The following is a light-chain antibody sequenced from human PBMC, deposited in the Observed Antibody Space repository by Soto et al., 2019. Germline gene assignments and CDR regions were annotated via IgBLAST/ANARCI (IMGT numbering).Light chain of an antibody. V-gene: IGLV1-44*01. CDR3: AVWDDSLNGAV. J-gene: IGLJ7*01. Sequence: QSVLTQPPSASGNPGQRVTISCSGSSSNIGSNTVNWYQQLPGTAPKLLIYTDNQRPSGVPDRFSGSKSGTSASLAISGLQSEDEADYYCAVWDDSLNGAVFGGGTQLTVL. CDR1: SSNIGSNT. CDR2: TDN.